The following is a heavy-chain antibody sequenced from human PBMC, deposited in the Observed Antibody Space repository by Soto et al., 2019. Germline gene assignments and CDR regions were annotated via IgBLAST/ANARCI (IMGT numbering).Heavy chain of an antibody. J-gene: IGHJ4*02. CDR3: TRRIAVAGTYYFDY. CDR2: SKSISAGETT. Sequence: LLVESGGGFVQPGGSLRLSCVASGFTFSHAWMDWVRQAPGKGLEWVGRSKSISAGETTNYAASVAGRFTISRDDSKNTLFLHVNSLKTEDTGVYYCTRRIAVAGTYYFDYWGQGTLVTVSS. V-gene: IGHV3-15*07. D-gene: IGHD6-19*01. CDR1: GFTFSHAW.